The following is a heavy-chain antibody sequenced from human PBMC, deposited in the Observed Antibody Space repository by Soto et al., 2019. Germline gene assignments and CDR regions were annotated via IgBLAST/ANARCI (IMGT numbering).Heavy chain of an antibody. Sequence: EVQLVESGGGLVKPGGSLRLSCAASGFTFSNAWMSWVRQAPGKGLEWVGRIKSKTDGGTTDYAAPVKGRFTISRDDSKNTLYLQMNSLKTEDTAVYYCTTGIVVVVAATPFDYWGQGTLVTVSS. J-gene: IGHJ4*02. D-gene: IGHD2-15*01. CDR1: GFTFSNAW. V-gene: IGHV3-15*01. CDR3: TTGIVVVVAATPFDY. CDR2: IKSKTDGGTT.